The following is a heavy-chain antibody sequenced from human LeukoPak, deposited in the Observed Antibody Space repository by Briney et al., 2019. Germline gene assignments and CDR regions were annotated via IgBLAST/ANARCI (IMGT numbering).Heavy chain of an antibody. CDR2: INPNSGGT. D-gene: IGHD5-24*01. Sequence: ASVKVSCKASGYAFTGYYMHWVRQAPGQGLEWMGWINPNSGGTNYAQKFQGRVTMTRDTSISTAYMELSRPRSDDTAVYYCARAGMATILGSDYWGQGTLVTVSS. V-gene: IGHV1-2*02. J-gene: IGHJ4*02. CDR1: GYAFTGYY. CDR3: ARAGMATILGSDY.